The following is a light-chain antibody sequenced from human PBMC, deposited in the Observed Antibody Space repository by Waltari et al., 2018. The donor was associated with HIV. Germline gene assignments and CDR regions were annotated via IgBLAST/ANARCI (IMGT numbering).Light chain of an antibody. CDR2: GAS. CDR3: QQYGSSPRT. V-gene: IGKV3-20*01. J-gene: IGKJ1*01. CDR1: QSVSSSY. Sequence: VLPQSPGTLSLSPGVRATLSCRASQSVSSSYLAWYQQKPGQAPRLLIYGASSRATGIPDRFSGSGSGTDFTLTISRLEPEDFVVYYCQQYGSSPRTFGQGTKVEIK.